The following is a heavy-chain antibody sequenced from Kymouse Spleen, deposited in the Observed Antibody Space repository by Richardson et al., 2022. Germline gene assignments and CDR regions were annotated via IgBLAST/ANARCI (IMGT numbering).Heavy chain of an antibody. V-gene: IGHV4-34*01. Sequence: QVQLQQWGAGLLKPSETLSLTCAVYGGSFSGYYWSWIRQPPGKGLEWIGEINHSGSTNYNPSLKSRVTISVDTSKNQFSLKLSSVTAADTAVYYCARFGEPSYYGMDVWGQGTTVTVSS. J-gene: IGHJ6*02. CDR2: INHSGST. CDR1: GGSFSGYY. CDR3: ARFGEPSYYGMDV. D-gene: IGHD3-10*01.